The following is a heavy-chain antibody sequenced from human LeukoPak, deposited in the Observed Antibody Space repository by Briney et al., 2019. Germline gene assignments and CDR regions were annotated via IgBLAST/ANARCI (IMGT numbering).Heavy chain of an antibody. Sequence: ASVKVSCKASGYTFTSYYMHWVRQAPGQGLEWMGIINPSGGSTSYAQKFQGRVTMTRDMSTSTVYMELSSLRSEDTAVYYCARDFVGRGSGSYYPPYYYMDVWGKGTTVTVSS. J-gene: IGHJ6*03. D-gene: IGHD3-10*01. V-gene: IGHV1-46*01. CDR1: GYTFTSYY. CDR3: ARDFVGRGSGSYYPPYYYMDV. CDR2: INPSGGST.